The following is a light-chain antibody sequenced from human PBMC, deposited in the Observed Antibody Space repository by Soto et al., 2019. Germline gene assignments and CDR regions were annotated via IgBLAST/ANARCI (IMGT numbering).Light chain of an antibody. CDR3: QQRSNWPPST. J-gene: IGKJ5*01. CDR1: QSVSNY. Sequence: EIVLTQSPATLSLSPGERATLSCRASQSVSNYLAWYQQKPGQAPRLLIYDASNRATGITARFSGSGSGTDFTLAISSLAPEDFAVYYCQQRSNWPPSTFGQGTRLEIK. V-gene: IGKV3-11*01. CDR2: DAS.